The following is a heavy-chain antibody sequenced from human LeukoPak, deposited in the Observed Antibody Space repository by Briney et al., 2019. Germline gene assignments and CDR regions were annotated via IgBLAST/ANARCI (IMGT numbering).Heavy chain of an antibody. D-gene: IGHD2-21*01. CDR2: IYHSGST. J-gene: IGHJ4*02. V-gene: IGHV4-38-2*02. CDR3: ARDRQAYCGDFDY. Sequence: PSQTLSLTCTVSGYSISSGYYWGWIRQPPGKGLEWIGSIYHSGSTYYNPSLKSRVTISVDTSKNQFSLKLSSVTAADTAVYYCARDRQAYCGDFDYWGQGTLVTVSS. CDR1: GYSISSGYY.